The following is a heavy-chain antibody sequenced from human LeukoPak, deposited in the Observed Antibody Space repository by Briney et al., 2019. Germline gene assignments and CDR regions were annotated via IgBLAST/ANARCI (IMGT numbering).Heavy chain of an antibody. D-gene: IGHD3-22*01. J-gene: IGHJ2*01. Sequence: GGSLRLSCAASGFTFSNAWMSWVRQAPGKGLEWVGRIKSKTDGGTTDYAAPVKGRFTISRDDSKNTLYLQMNSLKTEDTAVYYCTTEGRNYYDSSGYSDYWYFDLWGRGTLVTVSS. CDR3: TTEGRNYYDSSGYSDYWYFDL. V-gene: IGHV3-15*01. CDR1: GFTFSNAW. CDR2: IKSKTDGGTT.